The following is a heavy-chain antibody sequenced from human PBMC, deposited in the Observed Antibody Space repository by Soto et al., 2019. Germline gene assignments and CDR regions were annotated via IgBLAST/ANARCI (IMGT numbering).Heavy chain of an antibody. CDR2: IYPGDSDT. Sequence: GESLKISCKGSGYSFTSYWIGWVRQMPGKGLEWMGIIYPGDSDTRYSPSFQGQVTISADKSISTAYLQWSSLKASDTAMYYCARHWSGYYPHYYYMDVWGKGTTVTGSS. J-gene: IGHJ6*03. V-gene: IGHV5-51*01. D-gene: IGHD3-3*01. CDR1: GYSFTSYW. CDR3: ARHWSGYYPHYYYMDV.